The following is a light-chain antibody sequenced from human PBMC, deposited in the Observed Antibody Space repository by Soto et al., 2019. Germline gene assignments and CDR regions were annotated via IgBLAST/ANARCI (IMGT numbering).Light chain of an antibody. CDR3: FSYRIASYV. J-gene: IGLJ1*01. CDR1: SGDVGNYKY. V-gene: IGLV2-14*01. CDR2: EVS. Sequence: QSALTQPASVSGSPGQSITISCTGTSGDVGNYKYVSWYQHHPGKAPKLMIYEVSNRPSGVSDRFSGSKSGNTASLTISGLQAEDEGDYYCFSYRIASYVFGTGTKLTVL.